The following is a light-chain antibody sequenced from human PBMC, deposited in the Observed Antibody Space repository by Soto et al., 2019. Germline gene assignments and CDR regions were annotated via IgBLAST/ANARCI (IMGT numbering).Light chain of an antibody. J-gene: IGKJ5*01. CDR1: QSVNSY. V-gene: IGKV3-11*01. CDR2: DAS. Sequence: EIVLTQTPGTLSLSPGERATLSCRVSQSVNSYLAWYQQKPGLPPRLLIYDASNRATGIPARFSGSGSGTDFTLIISSLEPEDFAVYYCQHRSIWPVSFGQGTRLETK. CDR3: QHRSIWPVS.